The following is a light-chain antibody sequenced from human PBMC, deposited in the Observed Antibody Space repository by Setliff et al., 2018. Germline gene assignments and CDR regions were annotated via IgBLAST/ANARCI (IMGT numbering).Light chain of an antibody. CDR1: SSDVGGYNY. CDR2: EVS. Sequence: QSALAQPPSASGSPGQPVTISCTGTSSDVGGYNYVSWYQQHPGKAPKLMIYEVSKRPSGVPDRFSGSKSGNTASLTVSGLQAEDEADYYCSSYAGSNTPDVFGTGTKVTVL. CDR3: SSYAGSNTPDV. V-gene: IGLV2-8*01. J-gene: IGLJ1*01.